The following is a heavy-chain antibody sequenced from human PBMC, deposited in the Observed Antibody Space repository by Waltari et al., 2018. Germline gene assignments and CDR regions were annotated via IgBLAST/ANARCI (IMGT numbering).Heavy chain of an antibody. CDR3: ASRPYYDYVWGSYRYRGDAFDI. D-gene: IGHD3-16*02. Sequence: QLQLQESGPGLVKPSETLSLTCTVSGGSISSSSYYWGWIRQPPGKGLEGIGSIYYSGSTYYNPSLKSRVTISVDTSKNQFSLKLSSVTAADTAVYYCASRPYYDYVWGSYRYRGDAFDIWGQGTMVTVSS. V-gene: IGHV4-39*01. CDR2: IYYSGST. J-gene: IGHJ3*02. CDR1: GGSISSSSYY.